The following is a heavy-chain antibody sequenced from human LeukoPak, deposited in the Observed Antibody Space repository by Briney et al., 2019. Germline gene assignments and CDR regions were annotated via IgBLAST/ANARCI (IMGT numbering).Heavy chain of an antibody. CDR1: GGSFSGYY. CDR2: INHSGST. D-gene: IGHD3-10*01. J-gene: IGHJ3*02. CDR3: ARERITMVRGVIILLDAFDI. Sequence: SETLSLTCAVYGGSFSGYYWSWIRQPPGKGLEWIGEINHSGSTNYNPSLKSRATISVDTSKNQFSLKLSSVTAADTAVYYCARERITMVRGVIILLDAFDIWGQGTMVTVSS. V-gene: IGHV4-34*01.